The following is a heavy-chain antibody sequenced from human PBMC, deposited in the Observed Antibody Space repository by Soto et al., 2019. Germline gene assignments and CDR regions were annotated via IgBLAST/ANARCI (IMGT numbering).Heavy chain of an antibody. D-gene: IGHD3-10*01. CDR2: IYHSGST. V-gene: IGHV4-30-2*01. J-gene: IGHJ4*02. CDR1: GGYISSGGYS. Sequence: QLQLQESGSGRVKPSQTLSLTCAVSGGYISSGGYSWSWIRQPPGKGLEWIGYIYHSGSTYYNPSIKSRVTISVDRSKNQFSLKLSSVIAADTAVFYCACPSGSSSFSLGYWGQGTLVTVSS. CDR3: ACPSGSSSFSLGY.